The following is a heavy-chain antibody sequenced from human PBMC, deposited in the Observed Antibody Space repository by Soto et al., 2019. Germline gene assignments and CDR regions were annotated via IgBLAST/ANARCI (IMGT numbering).Heavy chain of an antibody. CDR3: ARVITGTREDLDY. V-gene: IGHV3-11*01. J-gene: IGHJ4*02. CDR1: GFTSWDYD. D-gene: IGHD1-7*01. CDR2: ISSSGSTI. Sequence: GSLRLSCAASGFTSWDYDMSWIRQAPGKGLEWVSYISSSGSTIYYADSVKGRFTISRDNAKNSLYLQMNSLRAEDTAVYYCARVITGTREDLDYWGQGTLVTVSS.